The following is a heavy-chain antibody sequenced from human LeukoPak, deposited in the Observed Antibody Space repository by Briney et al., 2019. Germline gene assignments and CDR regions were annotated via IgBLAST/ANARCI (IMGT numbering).Heavy chain of an antibody. Sequence: SETLSLTCTVSGGSISSGYYWGWIRQPPGKGLEWIGSIYHSGSTYYNPSLKSRVTISVDTSKNQFSLKLSSVTAADTAVYYCARVAPYYYYMDVWGKGTTVTVSS. CDR1: GGSISSGYY. J-gene: IGHJ6*03. CDR3: ARVAPYYYYMDV. CDR2: IYHSGST. V-gene: IGHV4-38-2*02.